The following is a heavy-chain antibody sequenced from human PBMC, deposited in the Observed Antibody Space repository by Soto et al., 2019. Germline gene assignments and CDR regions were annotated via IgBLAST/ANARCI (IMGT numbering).Heavy chain of an antibody. J-gene: IGHJ3*02. CDR3: ARGTGGRFLYACET. CDR2: IYHSGST. V-gene: IGHV4-38-2*01. CDR1: GYSISSGYY. D-gene: IGHD3-3*01. Sequence: SETLSLTCAVSGYSISSGYYWGWIRQPPGKGLEWIGSIYHSGSTYYNPSLKSRVTISVDTSKNQFSLKLSSVTTADTAVYYCARGTGGRFLYACETWGQGTMGTVSS.